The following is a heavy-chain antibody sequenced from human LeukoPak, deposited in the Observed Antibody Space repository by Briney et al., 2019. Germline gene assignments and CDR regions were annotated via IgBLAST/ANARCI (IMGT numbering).Heavy chain of an antibody. CDR3: AKDTSAYGDYPPYNWFDP. CDR1: GFTFSSYA. V-gene: IGHV3-23*01. Sequence: PGGSLRHSCAASGFTFSSYAMSWVRQAPGKGLEWVSAISGSGGSTYYADSVKGRFTISRDNSKNTLYLQMNSLRAEDTAVYYCAKDTSAYGDYPPYNWFDPWGQGTLVTVSS. D-gene: IGHD4-17*01. CDR2: ISGSGGST. J-gene: IGHJ5*02.